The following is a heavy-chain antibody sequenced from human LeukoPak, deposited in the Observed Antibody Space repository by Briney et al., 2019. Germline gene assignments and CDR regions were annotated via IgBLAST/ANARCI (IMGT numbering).Heavy chain of an antibody. Sequence: ASVKVSCKDSGYRFTSYSISWVRQAPGQGLEWVGWISSYNGKTNYGKNVQGRVTMTTDTSTSTAYMELRSLRSDDTAIYYCARNYDSSKDGNDHWGQGTLVTVSS. V-gene: IGHV1-18*01. CDR1: GYRFTSYS. D-gene: IGHD3-22*01. CDR3: ARNYDSSKDGNDH. CDR2: ISSYNGKT. J-gene: IGHJ4*02.